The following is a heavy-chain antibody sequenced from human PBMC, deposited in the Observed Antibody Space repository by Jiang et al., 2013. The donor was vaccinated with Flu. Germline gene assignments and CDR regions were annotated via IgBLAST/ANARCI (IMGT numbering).Heavy chain of an antibody. CDR2: INPSGGST. V-gene: IGHV1-46*01. Sequence: WVRQAPGQGLEWMGIINPSGGSTSYAQKFQGRVTMTRDTSTSTVYMELSSLRSEDTAVYYCARDETGWENGVYSPTNYFDYWGQGTLVTVSS. J-gene: IGHJ4*02. D-gene: IGHD1-26*01. CDR3: ARDETGWENGVYSPTNYFDY.